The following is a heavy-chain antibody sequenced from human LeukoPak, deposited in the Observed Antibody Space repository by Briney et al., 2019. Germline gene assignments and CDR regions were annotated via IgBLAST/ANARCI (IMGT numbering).Heavy chain of an antibody. CDR1: DGSISSSSYY. CDR3: ARAGQGYCTSAGCFLSLDY. Sequence: SETLSLTCTVSDGSISSSSYYWGWIRQPPGKGLEWIGSIYYSGSTYYNPSLKSRVTISVDTSKNQFSLKLSSVTAADTAVYYCARAGQGYCTSAGCFLSLDYWGQGTLVTVSS. D-gene: IGHD2-2*01. CDR2: IYYSGST. J-gene: IGHJ4*02. V-gene: IGHV4-39*07.